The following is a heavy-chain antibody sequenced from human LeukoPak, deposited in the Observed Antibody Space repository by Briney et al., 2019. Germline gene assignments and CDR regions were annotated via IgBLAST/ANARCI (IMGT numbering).Heavy chain of an antibody. J-gene: IGHJ4*02. CDR3: AKDRWTTVVRDLDY. D-gene: IGHD4-23*01. V-gene: IGHV3-23*01. CDR2: ISGSGGTT. Sequence: GSLRLSCAASGFTFGNYWMHWVRQAPGKGLGWVSTISGSGGTTYFADSVKGRFTISRDDSKNTLYLQMISVRAEDTGVYYCAKDRWTTVVRDLDYWGQGTLVTVSS. CDR1: GFTFGNYW.